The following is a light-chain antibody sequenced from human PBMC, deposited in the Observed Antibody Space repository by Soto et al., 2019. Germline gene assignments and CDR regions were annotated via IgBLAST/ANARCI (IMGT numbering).Light chain of an antibody. J-gene: IGLJ1*01. Sequence: QSVLTQPASVAGSPGQSITISCAGTSSDVGGYDFVSWYQHHPGRAPKLLIYEVSGRPSGVSYRFSGSKSGNTASLIISGLQHEEEAYPYCSSYGSSGTSVFGTGTKVTVL. V-gene: IGLV2-14*01. CDR3: SSYGSSGTSV. CDR1: SSDVGGYDF. CDR2: EVS.